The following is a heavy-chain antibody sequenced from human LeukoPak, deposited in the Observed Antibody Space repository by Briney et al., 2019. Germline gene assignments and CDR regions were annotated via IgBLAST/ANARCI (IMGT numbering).Heavy chain of an antibody. D-gene: IGHD3-3*01. J-gene: IGHJ4*02. CDR2: IKQDGSEK. V-gene: IGHV3-7*04. CDR3: ARVYDFWSGYYRDY. Sequence: GRSLRLSCAASGFTFSSYWMSWVRQAPGKGLEWVANIKQDGSEKYYVDSVEGRFTVSRDNAKNSLYLQMNSLRAEDTAVYYCARVYDFWSGYYRDYWGQGTLVTVSS. CDR1: GFTFSSYW.